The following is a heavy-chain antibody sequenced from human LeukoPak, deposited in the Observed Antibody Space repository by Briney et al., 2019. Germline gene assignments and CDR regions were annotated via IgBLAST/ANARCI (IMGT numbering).Heavy chain of an antibody. Sequence: SETLSLTCAVYGGSFSGYYWSWIRQPPGKGLEWIGEINHSGSTNYNPSLKSRVTISVDTSKNQFSLKLSSVTAADTAVYYCVRVQAVAETFFDYWGQGTLVTVSS. J-gene: IGHJ4*02. CDR1: GGSFSGYY. V-gene: IGHV4-34*01. D-gene: IGHD6-19*01. CDR3: VRVQAVAETFFDY. CDR2: INHSGST.